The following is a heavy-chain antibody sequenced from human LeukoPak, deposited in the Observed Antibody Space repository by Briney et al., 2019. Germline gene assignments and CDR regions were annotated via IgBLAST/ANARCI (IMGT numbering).Heavy chain of an antibody. CDR3: ARDLGYASGWYYFDH. D-gene: IGHD6-19*01. Sequence: PSETLSLTCSVSGGSMSTYYWSWIRQPPGKGLEWIGNIFYSGSTNYNPSLKSRVTILVDTSKKQFSLKLRSMTAADTAVYFCARDLGYASGWYYFDHWGQGTLVTVSS. CDR1: GGSMSTYY. V-gene: IGHV4-59*01. J-gene: IGHJ4*02. CDR2: IFYSGST.